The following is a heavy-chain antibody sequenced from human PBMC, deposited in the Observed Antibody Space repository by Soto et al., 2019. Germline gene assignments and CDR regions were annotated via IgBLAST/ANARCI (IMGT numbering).Heavy chain of an antibody. J-gene: IGHJ4*02. V-gene: IGHV3-15*07. CDR3: TTARASGNKADLFFDF. D-gene: IGHD1-26*01. CDR2: IKSKTDGGTT. CDR1: GFTFSNAW. Sequence: EVQLVESGGGLVKPGGSLRLSCAASGFTFSNAWMNWVRQAPGRGLEWVGRIKSKTDGGTTDYAAPVKGRFTISRDDSKNTLYLQMNSLKTEDTAVYYCTTARASGNKADLFFDFWGQGTLVTVSS.